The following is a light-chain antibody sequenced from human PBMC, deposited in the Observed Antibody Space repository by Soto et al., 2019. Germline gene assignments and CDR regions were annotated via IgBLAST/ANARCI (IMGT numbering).Light chain of an antibody. CDR3: LVWDSRSEHYV. CDR2: DDS. V-gene: IGLV3-21*02. Sequence: SYALTQSPSVSVAPGQTVSITCGGYNIGSKSVHWYQQKPGQAPVLVVYDDSDRRSGIPERFSGSNSGNPATLTITRVEAGDEADYHCLVWDSRSEHYVFGTGTKVTVL. J-gene: IGLJ1*01. CDR1: NIGSKS.